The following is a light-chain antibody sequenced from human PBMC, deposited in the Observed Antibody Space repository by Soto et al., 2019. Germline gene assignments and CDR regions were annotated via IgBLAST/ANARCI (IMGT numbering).Light chain of an antibody. V-gene: IGLV4-60*02. Sequence: QSALTQSSSASASLVSSVKLTCTLSSGHSSYIIAWHQQQPGKAPRYLMKLEGSGSYNKGSGVPDRFSGSSSGADRYLTISNLQFEDEADYYCEAWDSNTNWVFGGGTKLTVL. J-gene: IGLJ3*02. CDR1: SGHSSYI. CDR3: EAWDSNTNWV. CDR2: LEGSGSY.